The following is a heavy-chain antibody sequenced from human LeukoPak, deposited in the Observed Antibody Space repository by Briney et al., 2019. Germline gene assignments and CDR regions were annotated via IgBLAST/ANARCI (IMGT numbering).Heavy chain of an antibody. CDR1: GFTFSSYW. Sequence: GGSLRLSCAASGFTFSSYWMSWVRQAPGKGLEWVSSINWNGGSTAYADSVQGRFTISRDNAKNSLHLQIKSLRAEDTALYYCARDSFSGSSLDYWGRGTLVTVSS. CDR2: INWNGGST. CDR3: ARDSFSGSSLDY. J-gene: IGHJ4*02. D-gene: IGHD1-26*01. V-gene: IGHV3-20*04.